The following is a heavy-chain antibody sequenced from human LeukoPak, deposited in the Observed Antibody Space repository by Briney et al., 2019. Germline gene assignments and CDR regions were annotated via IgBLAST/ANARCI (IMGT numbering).Heavy chain of an antibody. CDR3: AKDSLADIDY. CDR1: GFTFSSSA. V-gene: IGHV3-30*02. CDR2: IRHDGSIK. Sequence: GGSLRLSCAASGFTFSSSAMHWVRQAPGKGLEWVAFIRHDGSIKNYADSVKGRSTISRDNSKNTLYLQMNSLRAEDTAVYYCAKDSLADIDYWGQGTLVTVSS. J-gene: IGHJ4*02. D-gene: IGHD3-16*01.